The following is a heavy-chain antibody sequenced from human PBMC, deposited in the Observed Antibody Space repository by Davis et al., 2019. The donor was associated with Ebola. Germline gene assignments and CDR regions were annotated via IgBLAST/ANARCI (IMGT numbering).Heavy chain of an antibody. D-gene: IGHD3-9*01. Sequence: GESLKISCTVSGFTFSSYSMHWVRQLPGKGLEWVSSISSSSCYIYYAGSVKGRFTISRDNAKNSLYLQMNSLRAEDTAVYYCARDPGHRYFDWWTFEPWGQGTLVTVSS. CDR3: ARDPGHRYFDWWTFEP. V-gene: IGHV3-21*01. J-gene: IGHJ5*02. CDR2: ISSSSCYI. CDR1: GFTFSSYS.